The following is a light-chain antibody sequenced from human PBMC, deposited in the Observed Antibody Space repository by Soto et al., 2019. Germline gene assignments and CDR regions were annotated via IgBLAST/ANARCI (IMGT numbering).Light chain of an antibody. Sequence: EIVLTQSPDTLSLSPGERATLSCRASQSFSGHLAWYQQKPGQAPRLLIYDASKRATGIPARFSGSGFGTDYPLTSSSLEPEDFAVYYCQQRSKWRTFGQGTKVELK. J-gene: IGKJ1*01. V-gene: IGKV3-11*01. CDR3: QQRSKWRT. CDR2: DAS. CDR1: QSFSGH.